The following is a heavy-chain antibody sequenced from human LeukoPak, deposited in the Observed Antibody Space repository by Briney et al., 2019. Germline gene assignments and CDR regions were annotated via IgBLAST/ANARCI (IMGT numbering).Heavy chain of an antibody. Sequence: SVKVSCKASGGTFSSYAISWVRQAPGQGLEWMGGIIPIFGTANYAQKFQGRVTITADKSTSTAYMELSSLRSEDTAVYYCATPTYYYDSSDDYFDYWGQGTLVTVSS. V-gene: IGHV1-69*06. CDR3: ATPTYYYDSSDDYFDY. CDR1: GGTFSSYA. J-gene: IGHJ4*02. CDR2: IIPIFGTA. D-gene: IGHD3-22*01.